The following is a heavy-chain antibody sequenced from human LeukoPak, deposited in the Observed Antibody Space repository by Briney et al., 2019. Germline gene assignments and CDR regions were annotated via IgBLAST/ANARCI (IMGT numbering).Heavy chain of an antibody. CDR1: GFTFSSYG. D-gene: IGHD2-21*02. J-gene: IGHJ3*02. CDR2: ISSDGSNK. Sequence: GGSLRLSCAASGFTFSSYGMHWVRQAPGKGLEWGAVISSDGSNKYYADSVKGRFTISRDNSKNTLYLQMNSLRAEDTAVYYCAKAYCGGDCYSIDAFDIWGQGTMVTVSS. V-gene: IGHV3-30*18. CDR3: AKAYCGGDCYSIDAFDI.